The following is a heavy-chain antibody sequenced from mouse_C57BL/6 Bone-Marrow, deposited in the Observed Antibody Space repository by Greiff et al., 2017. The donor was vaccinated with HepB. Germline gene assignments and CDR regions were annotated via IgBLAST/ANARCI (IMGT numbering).Heavy chain of an antibody. D-gene: IGHD2-3*01. CDR2: IYPGDGDT. J-gene: IGHJ4*01. CDR1: GYAFSSYW. CDR3: ARRWPYAMDY. V-gene: IGHV1-80*01. Sequence: QVHVKQSGAELVKPGASVKISCKASGYAFSSYWMNWVKQRPGKGLEWIGQIYPGDGDTNYNGKFKGKATLTADKSSSTAYMQLSSLTSEDSAVYVCARRWPYAMDYWGQGTAVTVSS.